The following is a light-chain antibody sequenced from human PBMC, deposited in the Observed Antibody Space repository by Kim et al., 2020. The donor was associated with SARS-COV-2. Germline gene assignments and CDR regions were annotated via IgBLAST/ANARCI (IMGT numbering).Light chain of an antibody. CDR3: QQFYNTPYA. V-gene: IGKV4-1*01. CDR2: WAS. CDR1: QSVLHSSNNKNY. Sequence: RATINCKSSQSVLHSSNNKNYLAWYQHKPGQPPKLLIYWASTRESGVPDRFSGSGYGTDFTLTISSLQAEDVAVYYCQQFYNTPYAFGQGTKLEI. J-gene: IGKJ2*01.